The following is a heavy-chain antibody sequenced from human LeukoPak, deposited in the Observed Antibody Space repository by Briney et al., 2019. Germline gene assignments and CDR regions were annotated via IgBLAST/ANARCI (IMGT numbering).Heavy chain of an antibody. CDR1: GFTFSDYY. CDR3: ARDPLLWFGDSSEKAFDI. D-gene: IGHD3-10*01. Sequence: GGSLRLSCAASGFTFSDYYMSWVRQAPGKGLEWVSVIYSGGSTYYADSVKGRFTISRDNSKNTLYLQMNSLRAEDTAVYYCARDPLLWFGDSSEKAFDIWGQGTMVTVSS. CDR2: IYSGGST. V-gene: IGHV3-66*01. J-gene: IGHJ3*02.